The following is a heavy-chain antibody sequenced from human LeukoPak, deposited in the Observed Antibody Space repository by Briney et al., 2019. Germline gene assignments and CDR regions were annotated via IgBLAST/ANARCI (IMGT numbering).Heavy chain of an antibody. D-gene: IGHD6-13*01. CDR3: AKEAIKGRRWPRGYSSSWYDY. V-gene: IGHV3-30*18. CDR1: GFTFSSYG. J-gene: IGHJ4*02. CDR2: ISYDGSNK. Sequence: PGGSLRLSCAASGFTFSSYGMHWVRQAPGKGLEWVAVISYDGSNKYYADSVKGRFTISRDNSKNTLYLQMNSLRAEDTAVYYCAKEAIKGRRWPRGYSSSWYDYWGQGTLVTVSS.